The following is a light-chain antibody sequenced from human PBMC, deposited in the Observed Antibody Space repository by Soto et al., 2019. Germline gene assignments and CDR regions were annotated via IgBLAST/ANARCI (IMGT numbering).Light chain of an antibody. CDR1: QSIGKH. Sequence: DIQMTQSPSSLSASVGDRVTITCRASQSIGKHLNWYQQKPGKAPKFLIYSVSTLQSGVPSRFSGSGSGTDFTLTINSLQPEDFATYYCQQGYTSSITFGQGTRLE. CDR3: QQGYTSSIT. V-gene: IGKV1-39*01. J-gene: IGKJ5*01. CDR2: SVS.